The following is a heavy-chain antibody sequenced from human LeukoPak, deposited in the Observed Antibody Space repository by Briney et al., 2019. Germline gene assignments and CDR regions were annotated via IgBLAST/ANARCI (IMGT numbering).Heavy chain of an antibody. CDR2: IKPNSGGT. D-gene: IGHD2-2*01. V-gene: IGHV1-2*06. J-gene: IGHJ5*02. CDR3: ARPHCSSTSCYAETQNWFDP. Sequence: GASVKVSCKASGYTFTGYYMHWVRQAPGQGLEWMGRIKPNSGGTNYAQKFQGRVTMTRDTSISTAYMELSRLRSDDTAVYYCARPHCSSTSCYAETQNWFDPWGQGTLVTVSS. CDR1: GYTFTGYY.